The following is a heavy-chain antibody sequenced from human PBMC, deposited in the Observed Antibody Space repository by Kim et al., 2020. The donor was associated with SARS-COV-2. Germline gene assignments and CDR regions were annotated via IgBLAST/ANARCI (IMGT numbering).Heavy chain of an antibody. Sequence: GTTKYSQTLQGRVTITRQTSASTAYMELSSLRSEDTAVYYCARESAAEDYWGQGTLVTVSS. CDR2: GTT. V-gene: IGHV1-3*01. CDR3: ARESAAEDY. J-gene: IGHJ4*02. D-gene: IGHD6-25*01.